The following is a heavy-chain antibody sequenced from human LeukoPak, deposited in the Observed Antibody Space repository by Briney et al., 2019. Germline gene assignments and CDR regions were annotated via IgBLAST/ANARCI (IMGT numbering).Heavy chain of an antibody. V-gene: IGHV3-11*01. CDR1: GFSFSGYF. J-gene: IGHJ4*02. CDR3: ARESVRGLFDY. CDR2: ISSDGNSK. Sequence: GGSLRLSCAASGFSFSGYFMTWVRQAPVKGLEWIAFISSDGNSKYYADSVRGRFTISRDNAKNSLYLQMNSLRAEDTAVYYCARESVRGLFDYWGQGTLVTVSS. D-gene: IGHD3-10*02.